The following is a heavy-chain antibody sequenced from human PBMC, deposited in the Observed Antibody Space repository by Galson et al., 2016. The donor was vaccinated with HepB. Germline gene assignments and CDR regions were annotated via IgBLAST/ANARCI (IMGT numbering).Heavy chain of an antibody. J-gene: IGHJ3*02. V-gene: IGHV1-18*04. D-gene: IGHD3-10*01. CDR3: ARYLRSDDAFDI. CDR2: ISAYNGNT. CDR1: GYTFSSYA. Sequence: SVKVSCKASGYTFSSYAFSWVRQAPGQGLEWMGWISAYNGNTDYAHKLQGRVTMTTDTSTSTAYMELRSLRSDDTAVYYCARYLRSDDAFDIWGQGTMATVSS.